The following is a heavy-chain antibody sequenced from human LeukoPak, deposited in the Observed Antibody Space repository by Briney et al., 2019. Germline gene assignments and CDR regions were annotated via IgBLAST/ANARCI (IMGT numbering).Heavy chain of an antibody. CDR2: ISSGSSYI. CDR1: GFTFSSYA. J-gene: IGHJ6*02. D-gene: IGHD3-9*01. Sequence: PGGSLRLSCVASGFTFSSYAINWVRQAPGKGLEWVSSISSGSSYIYYADSLKGRFTISRDNAKNPLYLQMNSLRAEDTAVYYCARVDWDYYGMDVWGQGTTVTVSS. CDR3: ARVDWDYYGMDV. V-gene: IGHV3-21*01.